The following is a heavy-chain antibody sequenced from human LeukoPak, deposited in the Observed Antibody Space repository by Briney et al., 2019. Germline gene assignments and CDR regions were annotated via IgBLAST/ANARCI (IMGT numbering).Heavy chain of an antibody. CDR2: ISAYNGNT. Sequence: ASVHVSCKPSGYTFTNYGISWVRQAPGQGLKWMGWISAYNGNTNYAQKLKGRVTMTTDTSTSTDYMELRSLRSHDTAVYYCARLIVAGHYYYYMDVWGKGTKLTVSS. V-gene: IGHV1-18*01. CDR1: GYTFTNYG. J-gene: IGHJ6*03. D-gene: IGHD6-19*01. CDR3: ARLIVAGHYYYYMDV.